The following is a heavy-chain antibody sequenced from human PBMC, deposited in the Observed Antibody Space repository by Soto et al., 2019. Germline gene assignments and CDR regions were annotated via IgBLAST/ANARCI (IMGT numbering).Heavy chain of an antibody. D-gene: IGHD6-13*01. V-gene: IGHV4-4*07. Sequence: QVQLQESGPGLVKPSETLSLTCTVSGGPISSYYWSWIRQPAGKGLEWIGRIYTSGSTNYNPSLKRRVTMSVDTSKNQFSLKLSSVTAADTAVYYCARGIAAAGTEAFDIWGQGTMVTVSS. J-gene: IGHJ3*02. CDR3: ARGIAAAGTEAFDI. CDR2: IYTSGST. CDR1: GGPISSYY.